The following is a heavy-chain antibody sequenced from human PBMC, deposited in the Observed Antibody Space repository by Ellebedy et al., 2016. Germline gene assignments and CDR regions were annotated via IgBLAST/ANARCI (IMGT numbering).Heavy chain of an antibody. Sequence: GGSLRLXXAASGFTFSNYGMHWVRQAPGKGLEWVAVISYDGGDIQYAESVKGRFTISRDNSKNTLYLQMNSLRAEDTAVYYCAKQDSGLDYWGQGTLVTVSS. CDR2: ISYDGGDI. CDR1: GFTFSNYG. J-gene: IGHJ4*02. V-gene: IGHV3-30*18. CDR3: AKQDSGLDY. D-gene: IGHD5-12*01.